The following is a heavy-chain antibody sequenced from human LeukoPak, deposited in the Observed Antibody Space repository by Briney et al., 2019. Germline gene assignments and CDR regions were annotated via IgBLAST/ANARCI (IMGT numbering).Heavy chain of an antibody. CDR1: GVPFSNYY. CDR3: TRAVAGHPD. Sequence: SETPSLTCAVSGVPFSNYYWSWVRQSPRQGLEWIGEINHSGYTNYNPSLKSRVTMSIDTSKNQFSLILTSVTAADAGVYYCTRAVAGHPDWGQGTLVTVSS. D-gene: IGHD6-19*01. V-gene: IGHV4-34*01. CDR2: INHSGYT. J-gene: IGHJ4*02.